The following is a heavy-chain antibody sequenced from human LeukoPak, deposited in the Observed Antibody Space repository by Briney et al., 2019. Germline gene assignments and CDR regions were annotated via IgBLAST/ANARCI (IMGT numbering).Heavy chain of an antibody. CDR3: ARHGRKFCSSTSCSHYFDY. V-gene: IGHV4-59*08. CDR2: ISYSGST. Sequence: KPSETLSLTCTVSGGSISSYYWSWIRQPPGKGLEWIGYISYSGSTNYNPSLKRRVTISVDTSKNQFSLRLSSVTAADTAVYYCARHGRKFCSSTSCSHYFDYWGQGTLVAVSS. D-gene: IGHD2-2*01. CDR1: GGSISSYY. J-gene: IGHJ4*02.